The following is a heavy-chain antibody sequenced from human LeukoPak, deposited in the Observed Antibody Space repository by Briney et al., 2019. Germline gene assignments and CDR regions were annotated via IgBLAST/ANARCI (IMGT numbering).Heavy chain of an antibody. CDR2: IKQDGSEK. CDR3: ARSIAVAGSPYFDY. V-gene: IGHV3-7*01. J-gene: IGHJ4*02. D-gene: IGHD6-19*01. Sequence: GGSLRLSCAASGFTFSSYWMSWVRQSPGKALEWVANIKQDGSEKYYVDSVKGRFTISRDNDKNSLYLQMNSLRAEDTAVYYCARSIAVAGSPYFDYWGQGTLVTVSS. CDR1: GFTFSSYW.